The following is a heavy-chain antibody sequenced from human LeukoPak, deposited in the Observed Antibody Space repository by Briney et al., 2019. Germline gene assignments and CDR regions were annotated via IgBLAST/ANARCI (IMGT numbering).Heavy chain of an antibody. V-gene: IGHV4-39*07. CDR3: ARETDFSGWYSWFDY. D-gene: IGHD6-19*01. CDR2: IYYSGST. Sequence: SETLSLTCTVSGGSISSSSYYWGWIRQPPGKGLEWIGSIYYSGSTYYNPSLKSRVTISVDTSKNQFSLKLSSVTAADTAVYYCARETDFSGWYSWFDYWGQGTLVTVSS. J-gene: IGHJ4*02. CDR1: GGSISSSSYY.